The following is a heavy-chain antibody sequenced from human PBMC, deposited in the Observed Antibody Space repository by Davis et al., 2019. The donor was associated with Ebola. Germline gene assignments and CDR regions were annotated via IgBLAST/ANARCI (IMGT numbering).Heavy chain of an antibody. CDR1: AITFSCHK. CDR2: ISDTGSTN. D-gene: IGHD3-3*02. V-gene: IGHV3-23*01. CDR3: VKDRPAHFWSGLYHYGMDV. J-gene: IGHJ6*02. Sequence: GEFLKTLCVGPAITFSCHKHARVRQAAGKGLEWVAAISDTGSTNNYASPVEGRFTISRANSKDTVYLDLNSLKGEDTAVYYWVKDRPAHFWSGLYHYGMDVWGQGTTVTVSS.